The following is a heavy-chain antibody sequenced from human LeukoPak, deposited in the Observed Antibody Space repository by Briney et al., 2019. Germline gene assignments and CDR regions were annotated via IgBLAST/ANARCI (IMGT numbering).Heavy chain of an antibody. V-gene: IGHV3-74*01. CDR3: ARGARGSGTASDY. CDR2: INSDGSST. D-gene: IGHD3-10*01. J-gene: IGHJ4*02. Sequence: PGGSLRLSCAASGFTFSSYWMHWVRQAPGKGLVWVSRINSDGSSTNYGDSVKGRFTISRDNAKNTLHLQMNSLRAEDTAVYYCARGARGSGTASDYWGQGTLVTVSS. CDR1: GFTFSSYW.